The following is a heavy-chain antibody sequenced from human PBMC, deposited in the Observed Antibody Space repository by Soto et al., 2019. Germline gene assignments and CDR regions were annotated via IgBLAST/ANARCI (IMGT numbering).Heavy chain of an antibody. J-gene: IGHJ6*02. CDR3: ARCTMVRGAPRPYGMDV. V-gene: IGHV1-69*01. D-gene: IGHD3-10*01. Sequence: QVQLVQSGAEVKKPGSSVKVSCKASGGTFSSYAISWVRQAPGQGLEWMGGIIPSFGTANYAQKFQGRVTIIADESTSTAYMELSCLRSEDTAVYYCARCTMVRGAPRPYGMDVWGQGTTVTVSS. CDR1: GGTFSSYA. CDR2: IIPSFGTA.